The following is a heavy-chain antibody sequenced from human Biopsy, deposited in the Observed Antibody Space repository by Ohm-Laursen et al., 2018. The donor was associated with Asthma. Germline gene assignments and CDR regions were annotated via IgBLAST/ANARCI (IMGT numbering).Heavy chain of an antibody. CDR3: ARTYSDFLTGQVKDVFGV. Sequence: GSSVKVSCKASGYNFISFAIHGVRQAPGQRLEWRGRVNTGNGDTKNSQKFQSKVTITRDTSASTAYMELRSIRSEATAKYYSARTYSDFLTGQVKDVFGVWGQGTMATVSS. CDR2: VNTGNGDT. J-gene: IGHJ3*01. D-gene: IGHD3-9*01. V-gene: IGHV1-3*04. CDR1: GYNFISFA.